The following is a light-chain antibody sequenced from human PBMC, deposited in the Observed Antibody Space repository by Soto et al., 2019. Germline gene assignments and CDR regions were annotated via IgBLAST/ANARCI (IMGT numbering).Light chain of an antibody. CDR2: GNN. CDR1: GSNIGAGSD. Sequence: QSVLTQPPSVSGAPGQRVAISCTGSGSNIGAGSDVHWYQQLPGMAPKLLVHGNNNRPSGVPDRFSGSKSATSASLAITGLQAEDEADYYCQSYDTSLRAWVFGTGTKLTVL. V-gene: IGLV1-40*01. J-gene: IGLJ1*01. CDR3: QSYDTSLRAWV.